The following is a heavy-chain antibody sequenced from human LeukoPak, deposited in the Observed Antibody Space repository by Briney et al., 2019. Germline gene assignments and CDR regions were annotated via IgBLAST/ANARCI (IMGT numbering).Heavy chain of an antibody. J-gene: IGHJ4*02. V-gene: IGHV3-23*01. CDR2: ISGSGGST. CDR3: AKADRNYYDSSGYYSYFDY. Sequence: GGSLRLSCAASGFTFSSYAMSWVRPAPGRGLEWGSAISGSGGSTFYADSVKGRFTISRDNSKNTLYLQMNSLRAEDTAVYYCAKADRNYYDSSGYYSYFDYWGQGTLVTVSS. D-gene: IGHD3-22*01. CDR1: GFTFSSYA.